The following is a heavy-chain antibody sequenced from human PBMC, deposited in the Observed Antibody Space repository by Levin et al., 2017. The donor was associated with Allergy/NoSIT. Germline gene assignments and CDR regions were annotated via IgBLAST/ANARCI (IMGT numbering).Heavy chain of an antibody. CDR2: INHSGST. CDR1: GGSFSGYY. J-gene: IGHJ6*03. CDR3: ARSRVYDYYMDG. V-gene: IGHV4-34*01. Sequence: SQTLSLTCAVYGGSFSGYYWSWIRQPPGKGLEWIGEINHSGSTTYNPSLKSRVTISVDTSKNQFSLKLSSVTAADRAVYYCARSRVYDYYMDGWGKGTTVTVSS.